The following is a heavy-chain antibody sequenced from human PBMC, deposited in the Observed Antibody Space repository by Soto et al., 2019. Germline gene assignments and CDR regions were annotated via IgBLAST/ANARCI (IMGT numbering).Heavy chain of an antibody. CDR3: GRLRSTCFNGRGYFDN. J-gene: IGHJ4*02. CDR1: GGSISSSGYY. CDR2: IDYSGGP. D-gene: IGHD3-10*01. Sequence: QLQLQESGPGLVKPSDTLPLTCTVSGGSISSSGYYWAWIRLPPGKSPAWIGSIDYSGGPYSNPSLKSRATFAADASKSFCSLRSGSVSAADMSVFYCGRLRSTCFNGRGYFDNWGEGGLVTV. V-gene: IGHV4-39*02.